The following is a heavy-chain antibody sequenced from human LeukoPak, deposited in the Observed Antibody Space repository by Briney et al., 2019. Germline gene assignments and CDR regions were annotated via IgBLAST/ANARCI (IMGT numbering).Heavy chain of an antibody. D-gene: IGHD6-13*01. V-gene: IGHV3-48*02. CDR2: MSSSGSPK. CDR3: ARLAAAGTFLDY. Sequence: GGSLRLSCAASGFTFSSYSIIWVRQSPGKGLEWVSYMSSSGSPKYYADSVRGRFTISRDNGKNSLYLQMNSLRDEDTAVYYCARLAAAGTFLDYWGQGTLVTIS. J-gene: IGHJ4*02. CDR1: GFTFSSYS.